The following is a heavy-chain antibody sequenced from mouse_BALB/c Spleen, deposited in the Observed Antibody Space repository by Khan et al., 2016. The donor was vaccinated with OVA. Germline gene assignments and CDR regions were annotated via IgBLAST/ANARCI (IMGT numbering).Heavy chain of an antibody. CDR3: ATSYFYGYYFDY. V-gene: IGHV5-17*02. CDR2: ISGDSNTI. J-gene: IGHJ2*01. Sequence: EVELVESGGGLVQPGGSRKLSCAASGFTFNSYGMHWVRQAPEKGLEWVAYISGDSNTIYYTDTVKGRFTISRDNPKNTLFLQMTSLMSEDTAMYYCATSYFYGYYFDYCGPGTTLTVS. CDR1: GFTFNSYG. D-gene: IGHD1-1*01.